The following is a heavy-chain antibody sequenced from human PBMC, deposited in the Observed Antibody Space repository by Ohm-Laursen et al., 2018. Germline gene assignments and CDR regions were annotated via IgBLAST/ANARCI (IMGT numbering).Heavy chain of an antibody. Sequence: SLRLSCAATGFTFSNAWMSWVRQAPGKGLEWVGRIKSEIDGGTTDYAAPVKGRFTISRDDSKNTLYLQINSLKTEDTAVYYCTTDPAEGYYFDYWGQGTLVTVSS. CDR1: GFTFSNAW. CDR3: TTDPAEGYYFDY. V-gene: IGHV3-15*01. J-gene: IGHJ4*02. D-gene: IGHD2-15*01. CDR2: IKSEIDGGTT.